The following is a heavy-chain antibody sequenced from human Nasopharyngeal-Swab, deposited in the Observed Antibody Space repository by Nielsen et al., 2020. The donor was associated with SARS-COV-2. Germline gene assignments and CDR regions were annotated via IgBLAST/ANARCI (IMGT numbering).Heavy chain of an antibody. D-gene: IGHD3-22*01. V-gene: IGHV1-58*01. CDR1: GFTFTTSA. CDR2: IVVGSGNT. J-gene: IGHJ4*02. CDR3: AAGSAYYDSSDNTFDY. Sequence: SVKVSCKASGFTFTTSAVQWVRQARGQRLEWIGWIVVGSGNTNYAQKFQERVTITRDMFTSTAYMELSSLRSEDTAVYYCAAGSAYYDSSDNTFDYWGQGTLVTVSS.